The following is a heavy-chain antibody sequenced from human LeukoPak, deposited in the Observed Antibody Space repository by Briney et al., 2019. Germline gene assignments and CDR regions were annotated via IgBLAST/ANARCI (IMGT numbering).Heavy chain of an antibody. V-gene: IGHV4-31*03. CDR1: GGSISSGGYY. CDR3: ARDLYRRYGMDV. CDR2: IYYSGST. Sequence: SETLSLTCTVSGGSISSGGYYWSWIRQHPGKGPEWIGYIYYSGSTYYNPSLKSRVTISVDTSKNQFSLKLSSVTAADTAVYYCARDLYRRYGMDVWGQGTTVTVSS. D-gene: IGHD5-12*01. J-gene: IGHJ6*02.